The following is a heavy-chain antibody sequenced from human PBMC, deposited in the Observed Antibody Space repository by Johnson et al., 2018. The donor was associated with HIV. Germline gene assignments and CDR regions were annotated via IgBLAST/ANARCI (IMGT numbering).Heavy chain of an antibody. CDR3: ARPHYYDSSGYYPGMDHDAFDI. CDR2: MTGNGDRT. D-gene: IGHD3-22*01. Sequence: VQLVESGGGLLQPGGSLRLSCAASGFSFSGYAMTWVRQAPGKGLEWVSVMTGNGDRTYYAESVKGRFTISRDNSKNTLYLQMNSLRGGDTAVYYCARPHYYDSSGYYPGMDHDAFDIWGQGTMVTVSS. V-gene: IGHV3-23*04. CDR1: GFSFSGYA. J-gene: IGHJ3*02.